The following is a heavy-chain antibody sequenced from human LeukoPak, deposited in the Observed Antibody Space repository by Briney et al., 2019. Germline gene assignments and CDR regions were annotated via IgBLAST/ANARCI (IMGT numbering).Heavy chain of an antibody. V-gene: IGHV3-23*01. CDR1: GFTFSSYA. J-gene: IGHJ3*02. CDR2: ISGSGGST. Sequence: HPGGSLRLSCAASGFTFSSYAMSWVRQAPGKGLEWVSAISGSGGSTYYADSVKGRFTISRDNSKNTLYLQMNSLRAEDTAVYYCAKDEQWLPDAFDIWGQGTMVTVSS. D-gene: IGHD6-19*01. CDR3: AKDEQWLPDAFDI.